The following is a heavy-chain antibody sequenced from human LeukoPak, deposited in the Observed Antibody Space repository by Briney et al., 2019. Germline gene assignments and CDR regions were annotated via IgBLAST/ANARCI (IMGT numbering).Heavy chain of an antibody. CDR2: ISGSGGST. J-gene: IGHJ5*02. Sequence: QPGGSLRLSCAASGFTFSSYAMSWVRQAPGKGLEWVSAISGSGGSTYYADSVKGRFTISRDNSKNTLYLQMNSLRAEDTAVYYCAKSENTMVRPPTTWFYPCGQGTLVTVSS. V-gene: IGHV3-23*01. CDR3: AKSENTMVRPPTTWFYP. CDR1: GFTFSSYA. D-gene: IGHD3-10*01.